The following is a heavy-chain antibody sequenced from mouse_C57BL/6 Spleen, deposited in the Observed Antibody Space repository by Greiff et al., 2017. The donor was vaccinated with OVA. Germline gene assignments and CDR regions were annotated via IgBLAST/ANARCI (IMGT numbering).Heavy chain of an antibody. CDR1: GYTFTDYY. Sequence: VQLQQSGPELVKPGASVKISCKASGYTFTDYYMNWVKQSHGKSLEWIGDINPNNGGTSYNQKVKGKATLTVDKSSSTAYMERRSLTSEDSAVYYCASQTAQAMAYWGQGTLVTVSA. V-gene: IGHV1-26*01. CDR2: INPNNGGT. J-gene: IGHJ3*01. CDR3: ASQTAQAMAY. D-gene: IGHD3-2*02.